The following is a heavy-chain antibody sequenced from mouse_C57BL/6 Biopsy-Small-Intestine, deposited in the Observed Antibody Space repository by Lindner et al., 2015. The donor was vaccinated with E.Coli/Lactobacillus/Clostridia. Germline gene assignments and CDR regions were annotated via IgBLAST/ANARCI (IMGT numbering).Heavy chain of an antibody. V-gene: IGHV2-6-1*01. J-gene: IGHJ1*03. D-gene: IGHD1-1*01. CDR1: GFSLTSYG. CDR3: ARHSSIYYYGSRGWYFDV. Sequence: VQLQESGPGLVAPSQSLSITCTVSGFSLTSYGVHWVRQPPGKGLEWLVVIWSDGSTTYNSALKSRLSISKDNSKSQVFLKMNSLQTDDTAMYYCARHSSIYYYGSRGWYFDVWGTGTTVTVSS. CDR2: IWSDGST.